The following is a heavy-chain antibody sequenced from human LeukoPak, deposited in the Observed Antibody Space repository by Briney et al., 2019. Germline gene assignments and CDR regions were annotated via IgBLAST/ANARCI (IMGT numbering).Heavy chain of an antibody. D-gene: IGHD5-12*01. CDR1: GGSISSYY. V-gene: IGHV4-59*01. J-gene: IGHJ6*03. CDR3: ARGGPYDYAYYYYMDV. Sequence: SETLSLTCTVSGGSISSYYWSWIRQPPGKGLEWIGYIYYSGSTSYNPSLKSRVTISVDTSKNQFSLKLNSVTAADTAVYYCARGGPYDYAYYYYMDVWGKGTTVTVSS. CDR2: IYYSGST.